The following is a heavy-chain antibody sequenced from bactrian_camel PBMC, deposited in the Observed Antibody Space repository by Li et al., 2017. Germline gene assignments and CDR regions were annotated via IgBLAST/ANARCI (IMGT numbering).Heavy chain of an antibody. CDR1: ETRYC. J-gene: IGHJ4*01. V-gene: IGHV3S53*01. CDR2: VAVDGTR. D-gene: IGHD2*01. CDR3: AAGAGRGYTPRCTIESSEYTH. Sequence: HVQLVESGGGSVQPGQSLRLTCTFSETRYCMGWFRQPPGKERERIATVAVDGTRTYADSVKDRFTISTDNVKNTLYLQMDSLEVEDTAMYYCAAGAGRGYTPRCTIESSEYTHWGQGTQVTVS.